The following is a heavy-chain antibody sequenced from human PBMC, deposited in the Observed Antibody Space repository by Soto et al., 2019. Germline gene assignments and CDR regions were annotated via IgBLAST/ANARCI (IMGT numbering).Heavy chain of an antibody. J-gene: IGHJ6*02. CDR1: GFTVSSNY. V-gene: IGHV3-53*01. CDR2: IYSGGST. Sequence: PGGSLRLSCAASGFTVSSNYMSWVRQAPGKGLEWVSVIYSGGSTYYADSVKGRFTISRDNSKNTLYLQMNSLRAEDTAVYYCAREVITFGGTNYGMDVWGQGTTVTVSS. CDR3: AREVITFGGTNYGMDV. D-gene: IGHD3-16*01.